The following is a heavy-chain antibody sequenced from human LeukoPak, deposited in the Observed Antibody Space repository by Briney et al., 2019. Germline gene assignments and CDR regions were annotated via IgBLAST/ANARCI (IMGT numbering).Heavy chain of an antibody. CDR2: FDPEDGET. Sequence: GASVKVSCKVSGYTLTELSMHWVRQAPGKGLEWMGGFDPEDGETIYAQKFQGRVTVTEDTSTDTAYMELSSLRSEDTAVYYCATETQWELLRGTSRLKYWGQGTLVTVSS. J-gene: IGHJ4*02. D-gene: IGHD1-26*01. CDR3: ATETQWELLRGTSRLKY. CDR1: GYTLTELS. V-gene: IGHV1-24*01.